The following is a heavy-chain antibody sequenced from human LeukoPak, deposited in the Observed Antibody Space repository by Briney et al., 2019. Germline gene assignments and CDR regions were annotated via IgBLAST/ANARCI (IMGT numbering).Heavy chain of an antibody. CDR3: ARKGESGLYY. Sequence: SGGSLRLSCAASGFTFSSYWIHWVRQAPGKGLVWVSRINSDGSSTNYADSVKGRFTISRDNAKNTLYLQMNSLRAEDTAVYYRARKGESGLYYWGQGTLVTVSS. CDR2: INSDGSST. CDR1: GFTFSSYW. V-gene: IGHV3-74*01. J-gene: IGHJ4*02. D-gene: IGHD3-16*01.